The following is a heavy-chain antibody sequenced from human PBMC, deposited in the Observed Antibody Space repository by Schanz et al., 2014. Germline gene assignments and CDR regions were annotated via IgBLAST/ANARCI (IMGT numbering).Heavy chain of an antibody. CDR3: AKAEYDILTDSYSRLDP. V-gene: IGHV1-18*01. CDR1: GYTFTTYA. D-gene: IGHD3-9*01. Sequence: QVQLVQSGAEVKKPGASVSVSCKASGYTFTTYAMSWVRQAPGQGLEWVGWTSVYTGNTKYGQKVQGRVTMTAYTSTNTACMELRSLRSDDTAVYYCAKAEYDILTDSYSRLDPWGQGTLVTVSS. CDR2: TSVYTGNT. J-gene: IGHJ5*02.